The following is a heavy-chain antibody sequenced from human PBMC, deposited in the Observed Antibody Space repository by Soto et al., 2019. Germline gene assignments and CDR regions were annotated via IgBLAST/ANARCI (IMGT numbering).Heavy chain of an antibody. J-gene: IGHJ4*02. V-gene: IGHV4-34*01. D-gene: IGHD6-13*01. CDR3: ARAVAAAGTGFDY. CDR1: GGSFSGYY. CDR2: INHSGST. Sequence: SETLSLTCAVYGGSFSGYYWSWIRQPPGKGLEWIGEINHSGSTNYNPSPKSRVTISVDTSKNQFSLKLSSVTAADTAVYYCARAVAAAGTGFDYWGQGTLVTVSS.